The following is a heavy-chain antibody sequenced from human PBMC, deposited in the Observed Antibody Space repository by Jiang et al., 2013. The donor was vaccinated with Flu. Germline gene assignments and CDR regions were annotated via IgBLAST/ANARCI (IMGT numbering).Heavy chain of an antibody. CDR2: IYTSGST. CDR3: ARENFGAAAGDFDY. J-gene: IGHJ4*02. Sequence: YWSWIRQPAGKGLEWIGRIYTSGSTNYNPSLKSRVTMSVDTSKNQFSLKLSSVTAADTAVYYCARENFGAAAGDFDYWGQGTLVTVSS. CDR1: Y. D-gene: IGHD6-13*01. V-gene: IGHV4-4*07.